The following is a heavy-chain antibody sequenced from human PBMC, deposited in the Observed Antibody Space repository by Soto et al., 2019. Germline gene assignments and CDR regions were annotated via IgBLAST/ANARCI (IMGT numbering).Heavy chain of an antibody. J-gene: IGHJ5*02. CDR2: IYSGGST. CDR3: ARGGASRRIAAAGTPPTWFDP. V-gene: IGHV3-66*01. Sequence: GGSLRISCAASGFTVSSNYMSWVRQAPGKGLEWVSVIYSGGSTYYADSVKGRFNISRDNSKNTLYLQMNSLRAEDTAVYYCARGGASRRIAAAGTPPTWFDPWGQGTLVTVSS. D-gene: IGHD6-13*01. CDR1: GFTVSSNY.